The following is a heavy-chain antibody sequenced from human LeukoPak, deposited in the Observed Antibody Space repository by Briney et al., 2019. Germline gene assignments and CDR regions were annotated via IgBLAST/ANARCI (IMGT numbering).Heavy chain of an antibody. J-gene: IGHJ3*02. CDR1: GYTFTGYY. Sequence: ASVKVSCKASGYTFTGYYMHWVRQAPEQGLEWMGWINPNSGGTNYAQKFQGRVTMTRDTSISTAYMELSRLRSDDTAVYYCARDYEQQQEERAFDIWGQGTMVTVSS. CDR2: INPNSGGT. D-gene: IGHD6-13*01. CDR3: ARDYEQQQEERAFDI. V-gene: IGHV1-2*02.